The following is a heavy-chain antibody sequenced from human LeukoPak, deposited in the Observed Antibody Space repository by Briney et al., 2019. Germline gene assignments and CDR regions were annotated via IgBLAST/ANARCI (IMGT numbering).Heavy chain of an antibody. CDR1: GYSISSGYY. Sequence: PSETLSLTCTVSGYSISSGYYWGWIRQPPGKGLEWTGSIDHSGSTYYNPSLKSRVTISVDTSKNQFSLKLSSVTAADTAVYYCARGSVGSGYYVENYFDYWGQGTLVTVSS. CDR2: IDHSGST. J-gene: IGHJ4*02. V-gene: IGHV4-38-2*02. D-gene: IGHD3-22*01. CDR3: ARGSVGSGYYVENYFDY.